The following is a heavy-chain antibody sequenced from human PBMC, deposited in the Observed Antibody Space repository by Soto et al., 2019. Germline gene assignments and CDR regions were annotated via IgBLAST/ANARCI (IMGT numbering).Heavy chain of an antibody. CDR2: INPSGGST. J-gene: IGHJ6*02. CDR1: GYALASYY. CDR3: ARDHHYGSGSPRYYYYYGMDV. V-gene: IGHV1-46*01. Sequence: GASVKVSWKECGYALASYYMRWVRQEPGQGLEWMGIINPSGGSTSYAQKFQGRVTMTRDTATSTVYMELSSLRSEDTAVYYCARDHHYGSGSPRYYYYYGMDVWGQGTTVTVSS. D-gene: IGHD3-10*01.